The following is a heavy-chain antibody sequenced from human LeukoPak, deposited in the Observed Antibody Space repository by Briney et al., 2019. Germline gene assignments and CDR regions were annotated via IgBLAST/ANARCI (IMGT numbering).Heavy chain of an antibody. CDR1: GASISSGNHY. J-gene: IGHJ4*02. V-gene: IGHV4-31*03. Sequence: SQTLSPTCSVSGASISSGNHYWSWVRQHPGKGLEWIGYISYTGSTYYTPSLESRLTMSVDTSKNQFSLKLNSVTAADTAVYFCARVVVSAALDLWGQGTLVTVSS. D-gene: IGHD2-21*02. CDR3: ARVVVSAALDL. CDR2: ISYTGST.